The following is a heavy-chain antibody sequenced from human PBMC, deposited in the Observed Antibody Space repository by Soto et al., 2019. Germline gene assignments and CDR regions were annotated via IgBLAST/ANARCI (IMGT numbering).Heavy chain of an antibody. J-gene: IGHJ5*02. CDR1: VGSLSVYS. D-gene: IGHD7-27*01. Sequence: LSLTCTVYVGSLSVYSWSWIRQPPGKGLGWIGDINHSGMTHYNPSLESRVSMSVDSSKNQFSLKLNSVTAADTAVYYCARENQPGAARPVTKLQTNWWFDPLGQGTLVTVCS. V-gene: IGHV4-34*01. CDR3: ARENQPGAARPVTKLQTNWWFDP. CDR2: INHSGMT.